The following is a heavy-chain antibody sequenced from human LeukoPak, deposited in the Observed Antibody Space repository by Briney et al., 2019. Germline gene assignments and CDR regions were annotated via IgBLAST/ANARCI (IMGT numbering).Heavy chain of an antibody. Sequence: ASVKVSRKASGYTFTSYGISWVRQAPGQGLEWMGWISGYNGNTNYAQKLQGRVTMTTDTSTSTAYMELRSLRSDDTAVYYCARLEYDFWSGYPGPADYWGQGTLVTVSS. V-gene: IGHV1-18*01. CDR1: GYTFTSYG. J-gene: IGHJ4*02. D-gene: IGHD3-3*01. CDR2: ISGYNGNT. CDR3: ARLEYDFWSGYPGPADY.